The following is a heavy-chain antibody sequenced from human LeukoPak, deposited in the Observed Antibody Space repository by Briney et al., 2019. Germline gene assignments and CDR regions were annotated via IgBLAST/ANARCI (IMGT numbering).Heavy chain of an antibody. J-gene: IGHJ4*02. D-gene: IGHD3-16*02. Sequence: GGSLRLSCVASGFTFNNAWMSWVRQAPGKGREWVGRIKSKTHGGPTDYAAPVKGRFTISRDDSKNTLYLQMNSLKTEDTAVYYCTTDYVWGTYRYFDYWGQGTLVTVSS. CDR2: IKSKTHGGPT. CDR3: TTDYVWGTYRYFDY. CDR1: GFTFNNAW. V-gene: IGHV3-15*01.